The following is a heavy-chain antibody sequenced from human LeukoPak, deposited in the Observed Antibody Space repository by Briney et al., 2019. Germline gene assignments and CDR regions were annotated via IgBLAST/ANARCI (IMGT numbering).Heavy chain of an antibody. V-gene: IGHV3-30-3*01. D-gene: IGHD4-17*01. CDR2: ISYDGSNK. J-gene: IGHJ4*02. CDR1: GFTFSSYA. Sequence: PGGSLRLSCAASGFTFSSYAMHWVRQAPGKGLEWVAVISYDGSNKYYADSVKGRFTMSRDNSKNTLYLQMNSLRAEDTAVYYCARAAPAQYGDYGGYYFDYWGQGTLVTVSS. CDR3: ARAAPAQYGDYGGYYFDY.